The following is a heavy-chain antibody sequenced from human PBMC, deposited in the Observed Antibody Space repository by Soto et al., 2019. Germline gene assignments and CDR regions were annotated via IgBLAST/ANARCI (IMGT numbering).Heavy chain of an antibody. CDR3: TTSDVLRFLEWPHSDAFDI. Sequence: GGSLRLSCAASGFTFSSYWMSWVRQAPGKGLEWVANIKQDGSEKFYVDSVKGRFTISRDNAKKSVYLQMNSLKTEDTAVYYCTTSDVLRFLEWPHSDAFDIWGQGIMVTV. CDR1: GFTFSSYW. D-gene: IGHD3-3*01. CDR2: IKQDGSEK. V-gene: IGHV3-7*03. J-gene: IGHJ3*02.